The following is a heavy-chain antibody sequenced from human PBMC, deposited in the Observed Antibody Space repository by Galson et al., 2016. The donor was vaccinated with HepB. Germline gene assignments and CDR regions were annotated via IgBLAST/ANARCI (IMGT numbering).Heavy chain of an antibody. CDR2: FYGGGTI. CDR3: ARLRPEYNYAYDY. Sequence: LRLSCAASGFTVSSNHMSWVRQAPGKGLEWVSVFYGGGTINYADSVKGRFTVSRENSENMLFLQMNSLRADDTAVYYCARLRPEYNYAYDYWGQGTLVTVSS. D-gene: IGHD5-18*01. J-gene: IGHJ4*02. CDR1: GFTVSSNH. V-gene: IGHV3-53*01.